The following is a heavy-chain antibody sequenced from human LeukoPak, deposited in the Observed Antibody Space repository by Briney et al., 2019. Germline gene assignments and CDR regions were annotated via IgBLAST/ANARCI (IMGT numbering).Heavy chain of an antibody. J-gene: IGHJ4*02. CDR2: IKEDGSEK. CDR1: GFTFSNYW. Sequence: GGSLRLSCVASGFTFSNYWMSWVRQAPGKGLEWVANIKEDGSEKYYVDSVKGRFTISRDNAKNSLYLQMNSLRAEDTAVYYCARDQYYYGSGTYSDLWGQGTLVTVSS. CDR3: ARDQYYYGSGTYSDL. D-gene: IGHD3-10*01. V-gene: IGHV3-7*04.